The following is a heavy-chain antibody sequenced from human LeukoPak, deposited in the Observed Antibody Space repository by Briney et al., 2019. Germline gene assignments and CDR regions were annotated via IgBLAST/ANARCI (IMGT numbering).Heavy chain of an antibody. CDR1: GYTFTSYD. Sequence: ASVKVSCKASGYTFTSYDIKWVRQATGQGLEWMGWMNPNSGNTGYAQKFQGRVTMTRNTSISTAYMELSSLRSEDTAVYYCARDIASGWYLAPSYYYYYGMDVWGQGTTVTVSS. CDR3: ARDIASGWYLAPSYYYYYGMDV. D-gene: IGHD6-19*01. CDR2: MNPNSGNT. J-gene: IGHJ6*02. V-gene: IGHV1-8*01.